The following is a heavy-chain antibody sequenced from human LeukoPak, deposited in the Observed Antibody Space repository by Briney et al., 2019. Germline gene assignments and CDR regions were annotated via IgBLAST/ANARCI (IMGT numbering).Heavy chain of an antibody. Sequence: PGGSLRLSCAASGFTFSSYAMVWVRQAPGKGLEYVSAISSNGDNTYYANSVKGRFTISRDNSKNTLSLQMGSLRADDTAVYYCARATNDYGGNSDYWGQGTLVTVSS. CDR2: ISSNGDNT. V-gene: IGHV3-64*01. CDR1: GFTFSSYA. D-gene: IGHD4-23*01. CDR3: ARATNDYGGNSDY. J-gene: IGHJ4*02.